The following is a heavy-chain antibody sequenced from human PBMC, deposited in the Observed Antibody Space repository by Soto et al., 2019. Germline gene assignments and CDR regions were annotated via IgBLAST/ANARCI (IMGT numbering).Heavy chain of an antibody. CDR3: AKFSPTDYSSGWYGYFQH. Sequence: GGSLRLSCAASGFTFSSYAMSWVRQAPGKGLEWVSGISGSGGNTYYADSVKGRFSISRDNSKNTLYLQMNSLRAEDTAVYYCAKFSPTDYSSGWYGYFQHWGQGTLVTVSS. D-gene: IGHD6-19*01. J-gene: IGHJ1*01. CDR1: GFTFSSYA. V-gene: IGHV3-23*01. CDR2: ISGSGGNT.